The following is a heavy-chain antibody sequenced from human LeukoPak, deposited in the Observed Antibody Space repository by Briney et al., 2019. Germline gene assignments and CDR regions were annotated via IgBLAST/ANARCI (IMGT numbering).Heavy chain of an antibody. CDR1: GYTFTTFY. D-gene: IGHD3-16*01. J-gene: IGHJ3*02. CDR2: INPNAGNT. Sequence: ASVKVSCKASGYTFTTFYIHWVRQAPEHGLEWMGIINPNAGNTNYAQKFQGRVTMTRDTSTSTVYMELSNLRSEDTAVYYCARDHLWGSSDAFDIWGQGTMVTVSS. CDR3: ARDHLWGSSDAFDI. V-gene: IGHV1-46*01.